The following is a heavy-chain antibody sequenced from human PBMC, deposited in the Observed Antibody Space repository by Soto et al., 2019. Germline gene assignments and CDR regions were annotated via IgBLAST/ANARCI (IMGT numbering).Heavy chain of an antibody. CDR1: GFPFSTYN. CDR2: ISGSSNYI. D-gene: IGHD3-10*01. V-gene: IGHV3-21*01. J-gene: IGHJ4*02. CDR3: ARAGSYFPPSPDY. Sequence: EVQLVESGGGLVKPGGSLRLSCAASGFPFSTYNMNWVRQAPGKGLEWVSSISGSSNYIYYADSVKGPFTISRDNAKNSLYLQMNSLRAEDTAVFYCARAGSYFPPSPDYWGQGTLVTVSS.